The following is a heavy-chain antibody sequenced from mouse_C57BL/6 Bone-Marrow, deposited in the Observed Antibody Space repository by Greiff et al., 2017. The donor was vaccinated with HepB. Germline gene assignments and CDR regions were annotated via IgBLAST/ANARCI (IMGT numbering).Heavy chain of an antibody. V-gene: IGHV3-6*01. Sequence: EVKLMESGPGLVKPSQSLSLTCSVTGYSITSGYYWNWIRQFPGNKLEWMGYISYDGSNNYNPSLKNRISITRDTSKNQFFLKLNSVTTEDTATYYCARDEGPTGDYWGQGTTLTVSS. CDR1: GYSITSGYY. D-gene: IGHD4-1*02. CDR2: ISYDGSN. J-gene: IGHJ2*01. CDR3: ARDEGPTGDY.